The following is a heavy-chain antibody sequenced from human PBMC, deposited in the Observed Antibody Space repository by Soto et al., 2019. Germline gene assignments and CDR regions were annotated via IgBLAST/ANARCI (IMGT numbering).Heavy chain of an antibody. CDR1: GSGFISSG. CDR3: SADRTDIGVGWWV. CDR2: IVVASGQT. J-gene: IGHJ6*02. V-gene: IGHV1-58*02. D-gene: IGHD2-15*01. Sequence: SVKVSCKASGSGFISSGIQWVRQAHGQRLEWIGWIVVASGQTNYAQNFRGRVAITRDTSTATAYIELTGLTSEDTAVYFCSADRTDIGVGWWVWGQGTRVTVSS.